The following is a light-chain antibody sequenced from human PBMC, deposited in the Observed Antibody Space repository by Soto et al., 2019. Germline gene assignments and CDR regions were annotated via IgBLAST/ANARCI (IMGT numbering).Light chain of an antibody. CDR3: QQRSSWPLT. V-gene: IGKV3-11*01. Sequence: EIVLTQSPATLSLSPGERATLSCRASQSVSRYLAWYEQKPGQAPRLLTYDASKRATGIPARFSGSGFGTDFTLTISSLEPEDSAVYYCQQRSSWPLTFGQGTKVEIK. J-gene: IGKJ1*01. CDR1: QSVSRY. CDR2: DAS.